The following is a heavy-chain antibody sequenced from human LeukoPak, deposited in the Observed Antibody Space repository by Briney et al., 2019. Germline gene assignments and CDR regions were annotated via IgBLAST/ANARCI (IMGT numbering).Heavy chain of an antibody. CDR1: GYTFTSYY. CDR3: ARDLEVRGVFWFDP. D-gene: IGHD3-10*01. J-gene: IGHJ5*02. V-gene: IGHV1-18*04. CDR2: ISAYNGNT. Sequence: ASVKVSCNASGYTFTSYYMHWVRQAPGQGLEWMGWISAYNGNTNYAQKLQGRVTMTTDTSTSTAYMELRSLRSDDTAVYYCARDLEVRGVFWFDPWGQGTLVTVSS.